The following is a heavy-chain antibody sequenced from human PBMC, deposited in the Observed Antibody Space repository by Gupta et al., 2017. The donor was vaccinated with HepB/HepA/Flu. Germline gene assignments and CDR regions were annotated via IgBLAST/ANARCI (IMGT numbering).Heavy chain of an antibody. J-gene: IGHJ4*02. Sequence: QGHRLESGGGVVHPGRSLSHPCEASRFTFIVHDIHWVRQAPGKGLEWVAVISYDGSNKYYADSVKGRFTISRDNSKNTLYLQMNSLRAEDTAVYYCAKDRGGIVDYFDYWGQGTLVTVSS. V-gene: IGHV3-30*18. CDR3: AKDRGGIVDYFDY. CDR2: ISYDGSNK. CDR1: RFTFIVHD. D-gene: IGHD2-15*01.